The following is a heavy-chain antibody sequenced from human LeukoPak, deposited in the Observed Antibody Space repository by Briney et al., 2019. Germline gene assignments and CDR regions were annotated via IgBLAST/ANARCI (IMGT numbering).Heavy chain of an antibody. CDR2: ISSSSYI. V-gene: IGHV3-21*01. CDR1: GFTFSSYS. D-gene: IGHD3-3*01. Sequence: GGSLRLSCAASGFTFSSYSMNWVRQAPGKGLEWVSSISSSSYIYYADSVKGRFTISRDNAKNSLYLQMNSLRAEDTAVYYCARNYDFWSGYHLDYWGQGTLVTVSS. CDR3: ARNYDFWSGYHLDY. J-gene: IGHJ4*02.